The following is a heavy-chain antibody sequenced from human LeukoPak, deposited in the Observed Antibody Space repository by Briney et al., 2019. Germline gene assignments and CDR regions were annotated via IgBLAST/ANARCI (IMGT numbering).Heavy chain of an antibody. J-gene: IGHJ3*02. D-gene: IGHD6-25*01. CDR2: IRGDGAST. V-gene: IGHV3-74*01. CDR1: GFAFSSYW. Sequence: GGSLRLSCAASGFAFSSYWMHWVRQAPGKGLVWVSYIRGDGASTTYADSVKGRFTISRDNAKNTLYLQMNSLRVEDAAVYYCARVSGVSGRAFDMWGQGTMVTVSS. CDR3: ARVSGVSGRAFDM.